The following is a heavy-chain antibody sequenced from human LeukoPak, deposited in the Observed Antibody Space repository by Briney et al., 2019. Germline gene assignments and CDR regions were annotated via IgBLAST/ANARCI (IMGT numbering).Heavy chain of an antibody. CDR1: GFTVSTNY. J-gene: IGHJ6*02. CDR3: AVPSGDYDYGMDV. CDR2: IYSDGGT. Sequence: PGGSLRLSCAVSGFTVSTNYMSWVRQAPGKGLEWVSVIYSDGGTYYADSVKGRFTISRDNSKNTLYLQMNSLRAEDTAVYYCAVPSGDYDYGMDVWGQGTTVTVSS. V-gene: IGHV3-66*01. D-gene: IGHD3-10*01.